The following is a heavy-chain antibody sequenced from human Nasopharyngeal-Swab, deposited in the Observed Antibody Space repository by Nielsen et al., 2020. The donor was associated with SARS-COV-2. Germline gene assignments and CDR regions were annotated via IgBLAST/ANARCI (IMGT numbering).Heavy chain of an antibody. CDR1: GFTFSSYA. D-gene: IGHD4-17*01. J-gene: IGHJ6*02. Sequence: GESLKISCAASGFTFSSYAMSWVRQAPGKGLVWVSAISGSGGSTYYADSVKGRFTISRDNSKNTLYLQMNSLRAEDTAVYYCAKDEEYDYGDYGAYYYYYGMDVWGQGTTVTVSS. CDR2: ISGSGGST. V-gene: IGHV3-23*01. CDR3: AKDEEYDYGDYGAYYYYYGMDV.